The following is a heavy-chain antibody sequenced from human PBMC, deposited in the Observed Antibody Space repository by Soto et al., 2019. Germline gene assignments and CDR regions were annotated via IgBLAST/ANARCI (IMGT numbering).Heavy chain of an antibody. CDR2: IIPIFGTA. D-gene: IGHD3-22*01. Sequence: QVQLVQSGAEVKKPGSSVKVSCKASGGTFSSYAISWVRQAPGQGLEWMGGIIPIFGTANYAQKFQGRVTITADESTSTAYMELSSLRSEDTAVYYCARDRSCCHSSLDAFDIWGPGTMVTVSS. CDR1: GGTFSSYA. V-gene: IGHV1-69*01. J-gene: IGHJ3*02. CDR3: ARDRSCCHSSLDAFDI.